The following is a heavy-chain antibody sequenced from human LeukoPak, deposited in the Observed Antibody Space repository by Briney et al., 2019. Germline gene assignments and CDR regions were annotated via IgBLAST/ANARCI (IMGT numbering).Heavy chain of an antibody. CDR2: IYYSGST. Sequence: MASETLSLTCTVSGGSISSSSYSWGWIRQPPGKGLEWIGSIYYSGSTYYNPSLKSRVTISVDTSKNQFSLKLSSVTAADTAVYYCARVTTALDYWGQGTLVTVSS. CDR1: GGSISSSSYS. J-gene: IGHJ4*02. V-gene: IGHV4-39*01. D-gene: IGHD4-17*01. CDR3: ARVTTALDY.